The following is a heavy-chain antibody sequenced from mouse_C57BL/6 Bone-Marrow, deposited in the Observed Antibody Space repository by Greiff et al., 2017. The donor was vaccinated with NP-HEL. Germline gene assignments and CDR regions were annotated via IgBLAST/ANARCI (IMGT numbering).Heavy chain of an antibody. CDR3: ASYDGYSYWYFDV. Sequence: VQLQQPGAELVKPGASVKLSCKASGYTFTSYWMPWVKQRPGQGLEWIGEIDPSDSYTNYNQKFKGKATLTVDTSSSTAYMQLSSLTSEDSAVYYCASYDGYSYWYFDVWGTGTTVTVSS. D-gene: IGHD2-3*01. CDR2: IDPSDSYT. J-gene: IGHJ1*03. V-gene: IGHV1-50*01. CDR1: GYTFTSYW.